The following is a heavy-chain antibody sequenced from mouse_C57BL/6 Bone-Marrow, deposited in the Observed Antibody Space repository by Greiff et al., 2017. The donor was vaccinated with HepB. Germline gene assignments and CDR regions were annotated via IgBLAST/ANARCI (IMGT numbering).Heavy chain of an antibody. V-gene: IGHV1-85*01. D-gene: IGHD1-1*01. CDR1: GYTFTSYD. CDR2: IYPRDGST. Sequence: QVQLQQSGPELVKPGASVKLSCKASGYTFTSYDINWVKQRPGQGLEWIGWIYPRDGSTKYNEKFKGKATLTVDTSSRTAYMELHSLTSEDSAVYFCARFYYGSRGLYFDYWGQGTTLTVSS. J-gene: IGHJ2*01. CDR3: ARFYYGSRGLYFDY.